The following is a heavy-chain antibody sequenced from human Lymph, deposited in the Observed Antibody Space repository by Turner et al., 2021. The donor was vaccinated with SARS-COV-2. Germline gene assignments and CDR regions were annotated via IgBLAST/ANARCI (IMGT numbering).Heavy chain of an antibody. CDR1: GFTFRSHA. CDR2: ISYDGSDK. CDR3: ARDRDSSGWVDY. J-gene: IGHJ4*02. Sequence: QVQLVESGGGVVQAGRSLRLSCAASGFTFRSHAMHWVRQAPGKGLELVEFISYDGSDKYYADSVKGRFTFSRDNSKNTLYLQMNSLRAEDTAVYYCARDRDSSGWVDYWCQGTLVTVSS. D-gene: IGHD3-22*01. V-gene: IGHV3-30*04.